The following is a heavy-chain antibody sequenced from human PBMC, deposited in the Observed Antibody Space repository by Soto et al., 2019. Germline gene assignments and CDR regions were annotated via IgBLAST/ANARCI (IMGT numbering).Heavy chain of an antibody. V-gene: IGHV4-61*01. J-gene: IGHJ5*02. CDR1: GGSVSSGSYY. Sequence: SETLSLTCTVSGGSVSSGSYYWSWIRQPPGKGLEWIGYIYYSGSTNYNPSLKSRVTMSVDTSKNQFSLKLSSVTAADTAVYYCAREGIAVASNWFDPWGQGTLVTVSS. CDR2: IYYSGST. D-gene: IGHD6-19*01. CDR3: AREGIAVASNWFDP.